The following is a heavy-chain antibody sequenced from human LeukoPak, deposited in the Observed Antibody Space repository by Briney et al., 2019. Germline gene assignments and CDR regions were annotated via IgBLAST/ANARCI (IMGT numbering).Heavy chain of an antibody. CDR2: IYYSGST. Sequence: SETLSLTCTVSGGSISSYYWTWIRQPPGKGLEWFGYIYYSGSTNYNPSLKSRVTISVDTSKNQFSLKLSSVTAADTAVYYCARGIEGVTNYYFDYWGQGTLVTVSS. V-gene: IGHV4-59*01. CDR1: GGSISSYY. J-gene: IGHJ4*02. CDR3: ARGIEGVTNYYFDY. D-gene: IGHD3-16*01.